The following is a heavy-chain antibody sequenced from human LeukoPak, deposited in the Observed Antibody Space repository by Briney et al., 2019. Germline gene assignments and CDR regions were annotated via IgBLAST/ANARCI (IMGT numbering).Heavy chain of an antibody. CDR3: ARVGYSSGHVNYYFDY. CDR1: GFTFSSYW. D-gene: IGHD5-18*01. Sequence: PGGSLRLSCAAFGFTFSSYWMSWVRQAPGKGLEWVANIKQDGSEKYYVDSVKGRFTISRDNAKNSLYLQMNSLRAEDTAVYYCARVGYSSGHVNYYFDYWGQGTLVTVSS. V-gene: IGHV3-7*01. CDR2: IKQDGSEK. J-gene: IGHJ4*02.